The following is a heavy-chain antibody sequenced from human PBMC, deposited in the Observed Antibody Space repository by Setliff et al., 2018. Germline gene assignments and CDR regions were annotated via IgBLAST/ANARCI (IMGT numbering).Heavy chain of an antibody. CDR3: ARDTYIGDFWSGYYIQGRFDP. Sequence: GASVKVSCKASGYTFTNYAIHWVRQAPGQRLEWMGWINAGNGNTKYSQKFQGRVTITRDTSASTAYMELRSLRSEDTAVYYCARDTYIGDFWSGYYIQGRFDPWGQGTLVTVSS. CDR2: INAGNGNT. D-gene: IGHD3-3*01. CDR1: GYTFTNYA. J-gene: IGHJ5*02. V-gene: IGHV1-3*01.